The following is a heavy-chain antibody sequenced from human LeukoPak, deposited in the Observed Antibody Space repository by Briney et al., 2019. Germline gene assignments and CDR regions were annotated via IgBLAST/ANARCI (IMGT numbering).Heavy chain of an antibody. CDR3: ARGEGYCSGGSCYYYYGMDV. CDR2: IYHSGST. CDR1: GGSISSSNW. V-gene: IGHV4-4*02. Sequence: PSETLSLTCAVSGGSISSSNWWSWVRQPPGKGLEWIGEIYHSGSTNYNPSLKSRVTISVDRSKNQFSLKLSSVTAADTAVYYCARGEGYCSGGSCYYYYGMDVWGQGTTVTVSS. J-gene: IGHJ6*02. D-gene: IGHD2-15*01.